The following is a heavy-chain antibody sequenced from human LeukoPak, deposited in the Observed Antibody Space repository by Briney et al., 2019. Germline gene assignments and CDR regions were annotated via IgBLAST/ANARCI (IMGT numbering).Heavy chain of an antibody. J-gene: IGHJ3*02. CDR2: ISGSGGNT. D-gene: IGHD2-2*02. V-gene: IGHV3-23*01. CDR1: GFTFDDYV. Sequence: GGSLRLSCAASGFTFDDYVMTWVRQAPGKGLEWVSSISGSGGNTYYADSVKGRFTISRDNSKNTLYLQMNSLRAEDTAVYYCARRDIVVVPASILGAFDIWGQGTMVTVSS. CDR3: ARRDIVVVPASILGAFDI.